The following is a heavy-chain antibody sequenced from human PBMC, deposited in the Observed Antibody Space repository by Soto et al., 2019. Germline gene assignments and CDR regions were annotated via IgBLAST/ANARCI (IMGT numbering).Heavy chain of an antibody. CDR3: ARVGREILWFGESPIFDY. CDR1: GYTFTSYD. CDR2: MNPNSGNT. V-gene: IGHV1-8*01. J-gene: IGHJ4*02. D-gene: IGHD3-10*01. Sequence: QVQLVQSGAEVKKPGASVKVSCKASGYTFTSYDINWVRQATGQGLEWMGWMNPNSGNTGYAQKFQGSVPMARNTYVSTAYLELSSMRSEDTAVYYCARVGREILWFGESPIFDYWGQGTLVTVSS.